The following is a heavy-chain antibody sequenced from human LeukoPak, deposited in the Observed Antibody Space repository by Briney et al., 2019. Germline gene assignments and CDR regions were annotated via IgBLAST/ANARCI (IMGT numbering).Heavy chain of an antibody. J-gene: IGHJ4*02. V-gene: IGHV3-21*01. Sequence: PGRSLRLSCAASGFTFSSYGMNWVRQAPGKGLEWVSSISSSSSYIYYADSVKGRFTISRDNAKNSLYLQMNSLRVEDTAVYYCARGSGYDAPMPKLSDHWGQGTLVTVSS. CDR2: ISSSSSYI. D-gene: IGHD5-12*01. CDR3: ARGSGYDAPMPKLSDH. CDR1: GFTFSSYG.